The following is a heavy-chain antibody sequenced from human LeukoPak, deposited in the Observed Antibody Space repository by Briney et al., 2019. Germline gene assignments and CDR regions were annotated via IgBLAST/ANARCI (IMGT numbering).Heavy chain of an antibody. V-gene: IGHV1-24*01. J-gene: IGHJ4*02. CDR1: GYTLTELS. D-gene: IGHD5-18*01. CDR2: FDPEDGET. Sequence: ASVKVSCKVSGYTLTELSMHWVREAPGKGLEWMGGFDPEDGETIYAQKYQGRVTMTEDTSTDTAYMELSSLRSEDTAVYYCATDRRIQLWGRNFDYWGQGTLVTVSS. CDR3: ATDRRIQLWGRNFDY.